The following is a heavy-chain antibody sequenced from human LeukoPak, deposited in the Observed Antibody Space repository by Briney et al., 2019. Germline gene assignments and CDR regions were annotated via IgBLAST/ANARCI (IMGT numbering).Heavy chain of an antibody. CDR1: GGSISSYY. CDR3: ARHSLWFGELRTAFDI. J-gene: IGHJ3*02. V-gene: IGHV4-59*01. Sequence: SETLSLTCTVSGGSISSYYRSWIRQPPGKGLEWIGYIYYSGSTNYNPSLKSRVTISVDTSKNQFSLKLSSVTAADTAVYYCARHSLWFGELRTAFDIWGQGTMVTVSS. D-gene: IGHD3-10*01. CDR2: IYYSGST.